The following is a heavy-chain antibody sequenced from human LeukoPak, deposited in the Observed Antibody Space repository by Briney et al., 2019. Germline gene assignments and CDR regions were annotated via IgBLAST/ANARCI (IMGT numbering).Heavy chain of an antibody. CDR1: GFTFSSYA. Sequence: GGSLRLSCAASGFTFSSYAMHWVRQAPGKGLEWVAVISYDGSNKYYADSVKGRFTISRDNSKNTLYLQMSSLRVEDTAVYYCAKVPASDPGYSSGWYFQHWGQGTLVTVSS. CDR3: AKVPASDPGYSSGWYFQH. D-gene: IGHD6-19*01. CDR2: ISYDGSNK. V-gene: IGHV3-30*04. J-gene: IGHJ1*01.